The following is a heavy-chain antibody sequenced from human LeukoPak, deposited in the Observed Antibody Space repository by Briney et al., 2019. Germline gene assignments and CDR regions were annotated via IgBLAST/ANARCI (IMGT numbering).Heavy chain of an antibody. CDR3: ARKFLGSRGYYFDY. CDR1: GYTFTGYY. Sequence: ASVKVSCKASGYTFTGYYMHWVRQAPGQGLEWMGWINPNSGGTNYAQKFRGRVTMTRNTSIRTAYMELSSLSSEDTAVYYCARKFLGSRGYYFDYWGQGTLVTVSS. J-gene: IGHJ4*02. CDR2: INPNSGGT. V-gene: IGHV1-2*02. D-gene: IGHD3-10*01.